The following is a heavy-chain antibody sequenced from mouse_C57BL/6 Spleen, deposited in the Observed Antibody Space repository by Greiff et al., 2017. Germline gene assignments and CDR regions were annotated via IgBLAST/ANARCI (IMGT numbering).Heavy chain of an antibody. V-gene: IGHV1-26*01. J-gene: IGHJ4*01. D-gene: IGHD4-1*01. CDR1: GYTFTDYY. CDR2: INPNNGGT. Sequence: EVQLQQSGPELVKPGASVKISCKASGYTFTDYYMNWVKQSHGKSLEWIGDINPNNGGTSYNQKFKGKATLTVDKSSSTAYMELRSLTSEDSAVYYCARGNWDDFRAMDYWGQGTSVTVSS. CDR3: ARGNWDDFRAMDY.